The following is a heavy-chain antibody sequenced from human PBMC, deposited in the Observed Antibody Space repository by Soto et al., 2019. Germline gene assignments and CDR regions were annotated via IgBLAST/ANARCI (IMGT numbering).Heavy chain of an antibody. CDR1: GGSISSYY. V-gene: IGHV4-59*01. J-gene: IGHJ4*02. CDR2: IYYSGST. Sequence: ASETLSLTCTVSGGSISSYYWSWIRQPPGKGLEWIGYIYYSGSTNYNPSLKSRVTISGDTSKNQFSLKVSSVTAADTAVYYRARGTSWQLPFDYWGQGTLVTVSS. D-gene: IGHD6-13*01. CDR3: ARGTSWQLPFDY.